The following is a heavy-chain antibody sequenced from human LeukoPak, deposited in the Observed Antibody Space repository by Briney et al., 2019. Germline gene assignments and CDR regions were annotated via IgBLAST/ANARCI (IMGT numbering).Heavy chain of an antibody. J-gene: IGHJ6*03. CDR3: ATSGGFVLPNAINGNGYMDV. V-gene: IGHV3-21*01. CDR1: GFTFSYYS. D-gene: IGHD2-2*01. Sequence: GGSLRLSCGASGFTFSYYSMKWVRQAPGKRLAWVASITSAGGYTYYADSVKGRFTISRYNAQNSLFLQMNSLRAEDTAVYFCATSGGFVLPNAINGNGYMDVWGGGTSVTVSS. CDR2: ITSAGGYT.